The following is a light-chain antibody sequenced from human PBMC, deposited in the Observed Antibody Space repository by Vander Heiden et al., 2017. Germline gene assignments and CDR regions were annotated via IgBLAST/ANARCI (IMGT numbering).Light chain of an antibody. CDR2: GAS. J-gene: IGKJ1*01. V-gene: IGKV3-20*01. CDR1: QSVSSSY. Sequence: LVLTQSPGTLSLSPGERATLSCRASQSVSSSYLAWYQQKPGQAPRLLIYGASSRATGIPDRFSGSGSGTDFTLTISRLEPEDFAVYYCQQDGSSPRTFGQGTKVEIK. CDR3: QQDGSSPRT.